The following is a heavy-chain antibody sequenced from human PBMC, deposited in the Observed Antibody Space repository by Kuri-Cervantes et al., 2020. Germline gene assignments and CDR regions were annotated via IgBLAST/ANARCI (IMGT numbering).Heavy chain of an antibody. CDR2: TYYSGST. CDR3: ARGPSEWGAAAAPFDY. V-gene: IGHV4-59*12. D-gene: IGHD6-13*01. Sequence: GSLRLSCTVSGGSISSYYWSWIRQPPGKGLEWIGYTYYSGSTNYNPSLKSRVTISVDTSKNQFSLKLSSVTAADTAVYYCARGPSEWGAAAAPFDYWGQGTLVTVSS. CDR1: GGSISSYY. J-gene: IGHJ4*02.